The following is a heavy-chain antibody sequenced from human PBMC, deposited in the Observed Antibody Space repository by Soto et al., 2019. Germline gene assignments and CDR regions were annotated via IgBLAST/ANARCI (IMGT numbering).Heavy chain of an antibody. CDR2: IYYSGST. D-gene: IGHD3-16*01. CDR1: GGSISSGGYY. J-gene: IGHJ4*02. CDR3: SRGGGETGYFFDF. V-gene: IGHV4-31*03. Sequence: PSETLSLTCTVSGGSISSGGYYWSWIRQHPGKGLEWNGYIYYSGSTYYNPSLKSRVTISVDTSKNQFSLNLTSVTAADTAVYHCSRGGGETGYFFDFWGQGTLVTVSS.